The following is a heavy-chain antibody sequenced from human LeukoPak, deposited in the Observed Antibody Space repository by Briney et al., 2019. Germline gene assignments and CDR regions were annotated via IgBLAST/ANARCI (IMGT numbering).Heavy chain of an antibody. V-gene: IGHV4-34*01. CDR2: INHSGST. J-gene: IGHJ4*02. CDR3: ARGGGYCNGTSCYTADFDY. CDR1: GGSFSGYY. Sequence: SETLSLTCAVYGGSFSGYYWSWIRQPPGKGLEWIGEINHSGSTNYNPSLKSRVTISVDTSKNQFSLKLSSVTAADTAVYYCARGGGYCNGTSCYTADFDYWGQGTLVTVSS. D-gene: IGHD2-2*02.